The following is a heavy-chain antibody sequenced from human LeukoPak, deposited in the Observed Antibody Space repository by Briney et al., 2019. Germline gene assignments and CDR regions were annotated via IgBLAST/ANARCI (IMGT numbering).Heavy chain of an antibody. CDR2: IYSSGST. J-gene: IGHJ6*03. CDR1: GASISSGSNY. CDR3: ARTTEAHSWQTRYYSYYMDV. D-gene: IGHD6-13*01. Sequence: PSETLSLTCSVSGASISSGSNYWGWIRQPPGKTLEWIGSIYSSGSTYYNPSLKSRVIIIIDTPKNHFSLTLSSVTAADTAVYYCARTTEAHSWQTRYYSYYMDVWGKGTTVTVSS. V-gene: IGHV4-39*07.